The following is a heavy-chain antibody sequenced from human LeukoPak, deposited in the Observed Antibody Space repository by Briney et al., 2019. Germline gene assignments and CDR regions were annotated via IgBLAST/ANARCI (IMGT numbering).Heavy chain of an antibody. CDR3: XXGPXYNIXTGYPARYPIDY. CDR1: GFSFSSYS. Sequence: QPGGSLXLSCAASGFSFSSYSMNWVRQAPGKGLEWVAFIRYDGSNKYYADSVKGRFTISRDNSKNTLYLQMNSLRAEDTAVYYXXXGPXYNIXTGYPARYPIDYWGQGTLVTVSS. V-gene: IGHV3-30*02. J-gene: IGHJ4*02. D-gene: IGHD3-9*01. CDR2: IRYDGSNK.